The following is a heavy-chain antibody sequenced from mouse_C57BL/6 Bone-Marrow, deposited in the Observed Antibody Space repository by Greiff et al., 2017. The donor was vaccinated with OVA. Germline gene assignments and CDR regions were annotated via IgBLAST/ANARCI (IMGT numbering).Heavy chain of an antibody. CDR2: ISYSGST. Sequence: EVQLVESGPGLAKPSQTLSLTCSVTGYSITSDYWNWIRKFPGNKLEYMGYISYSGSTYYNPSLKSRIYITRDTSKNQYYLQLNSVTTEDTATYYCARSRGWDVGAMDYWGQGTSVTVSS. CDR3: ARSRGWDVGAMDY. J-gene: IGHJ4*01. V-gene: IGHV3-8*01. D-gene: IGHD4-1*01. CDR1: GYSITSDY.